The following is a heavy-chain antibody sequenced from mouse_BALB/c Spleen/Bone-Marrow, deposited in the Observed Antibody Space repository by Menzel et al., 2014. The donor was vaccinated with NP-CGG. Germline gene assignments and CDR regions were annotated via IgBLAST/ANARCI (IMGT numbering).Heavy chain of an antibody. CDR3: ARQGGPCYFDY. Sequence: VQLQQSGPELVKPGASVKMSCKASGYTFTSYYIHWVKQRPGQGLEWIGWIYPGDGSTKHNEKFKGKTTLTADKSSNTAYMLLSSLTSEDSAIYFCARQGGPCYFDYWGQGTTLTVSS. D-gene: IGHD3-3*01. CDR2: IYPGDGST. J-gene: IGHJ2*01. V-gene: IGHV1S56*01. CDR1: GYTFTSYY.